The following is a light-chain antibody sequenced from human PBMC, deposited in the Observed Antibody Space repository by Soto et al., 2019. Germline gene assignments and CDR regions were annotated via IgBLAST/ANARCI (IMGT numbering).Light chain of an antibody. Sequence: EIVMTQSPATLSVSPGGRATLSCRASQSISDTLAWYQQKPGQAPRLLIHGASTRAPGFPARFSGSGSETDFTLTISGLQSEDSAVYFCQQYNNWPFSFGQGTRLEIK. CDR2: GAS. CDR1: QSISDT. V-gene: IGKV3-15*01. J-gene: IGKJ5*01. CDR3: QQYNNWPFS.